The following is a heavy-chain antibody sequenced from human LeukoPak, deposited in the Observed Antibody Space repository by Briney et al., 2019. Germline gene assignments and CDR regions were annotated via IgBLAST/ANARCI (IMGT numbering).Heavy chain of an antibody. J-gene: IGHJ4*02. D-gene: IGHD3-22*01. CDR1: SDSISNNAYH. CDR2: IYYNRGT. Sequence: SETLSLTCTVSSDSISNNAYHWGWIRQPPGRGLEWIGTIYYNRGTYYNPSLKSRVTISVDTSKNQFSLKLSSVTAADTAMYCCARLLVGVITTHSGDCWGQGTLVTVSS. CDR3: ARLLVGVITTHSGDC. V-gene: IGHV4-39*01.